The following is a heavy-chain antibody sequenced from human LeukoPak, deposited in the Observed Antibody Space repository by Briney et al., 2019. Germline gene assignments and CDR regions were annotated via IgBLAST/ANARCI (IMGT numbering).Heavy chain of an antibody. V-gene: IGHV3-30*18. D-gene: IGHD3/OR15-3a*01. CDR2: ISYDGSNK. Sequence: GGSLRLSCAASGFTFSSYGMHWVRQAPGKGLEWVAVISYDGSNKYYADSVKGRFTISRDNSKNTLYLQMNSLRAEDTAVYYCANLDYEGDYIDYWGQGTLVTVSS. CDR1: GFTFSSYG. J-gene: IGHJ4*02. CDR3: ANLDYEGDYIDY.